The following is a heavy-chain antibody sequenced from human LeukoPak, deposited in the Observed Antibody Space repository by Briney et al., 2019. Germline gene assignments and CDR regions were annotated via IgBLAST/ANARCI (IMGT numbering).Heavy chain of an antibody. CDR2: ISGSGGST. Sequence: PGGSVRLSCAASGFTFSSYAMSWVRQAPGKGLEWVSTISGSGGSTYYADSVKGRFTISRDNSKNTLYLQMNRLRAEDTAVYYCARDTSGWSHDAFDIWGQGTMVTVSS. CDR3: ARDTSGWSHDAFDI. J-gene: IGHJ3*02. CDR1: GFTFSSYA. D-gene: IGHD6-19*01. V-gene: IGHV3-23*01.